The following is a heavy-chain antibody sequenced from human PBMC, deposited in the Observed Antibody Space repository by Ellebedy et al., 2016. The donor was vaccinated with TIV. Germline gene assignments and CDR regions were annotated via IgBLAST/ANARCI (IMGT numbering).Heavy chain of an antibody. J-gene: IGHJ5*02. Sequence: SQTLSLTCGVSGGSVSNTRYYWAWIRQPPGKGLEWIGSVYYSGSSYYNPSFKSRVTLSADTSKNQFSLNLSSVTAADTAGYYCARDPALPRGRFDPWGQGTLVTVSS. CDR1: GGSVSNTRYY. V-gene: IGHV4-39*07. CDR2: VYYSGSS. CDR3: ARDPALPRGRFDP.